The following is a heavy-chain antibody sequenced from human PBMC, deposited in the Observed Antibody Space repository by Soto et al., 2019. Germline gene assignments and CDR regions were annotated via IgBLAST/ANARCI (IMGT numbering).Heavy chain of an antibody. CDR1: EYTFTKYY. J-gene: IGHJ4*02. Sequence: GASVKVSCKASEYTFTKYYIHWVRQAPAQGLEWMGIISPGGGSTNYAQKFQGRVTMTRDPSTTTVYMELSSLRSDDTAVYYCAREVGSTSFAYWGQGTLVTVSS. CDR2: ISPGGGST. D-gene: IGHD1-26*01. CDR3: AREVGSTSFAY. V-gene: IGHV1-46*01.